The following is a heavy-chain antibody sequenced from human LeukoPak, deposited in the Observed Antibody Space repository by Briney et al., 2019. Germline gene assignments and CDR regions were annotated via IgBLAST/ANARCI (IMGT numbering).Heavy chain of an antibody. CDR1: GGSISSYY. CDR2: ISSSGST. D-gene: IGHD4/OR15-4a*01. J-gene: IGHJ6*02. CDR3: ARDLIYLTNYYYYGMDV. V-gene: IGHV4-59*01. Sequence: SETLSLTCTVSGGSISSYYWSWIRQPPGKGLEWIGYISSSGSTNYNPSLKSRVTISVDTSKNQFSLKLNSVTAADTAVYYCARDLIYLTNYYYYGMDVWGQGTTVTVSS.